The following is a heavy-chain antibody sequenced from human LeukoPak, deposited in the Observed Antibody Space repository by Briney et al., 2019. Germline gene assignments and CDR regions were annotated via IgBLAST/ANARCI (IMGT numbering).Heavy chain of an antibody. CDR3: ARELTVTTSSYFDY. CDR2: IWYDGINK. V-gene: IGHV3-33*01. Sequence: GGSLRLSCAASGFTFSSYGMHWVRQAPGKGLEWVAVIWYDGINKYYADSVKGRFTISRDNSENTLYLQMNSLRAEGTAVYYCARELTVTTSSYFDYWGQGILVTVSS. J-gene: IGHJ4*02. CDR1: GFTFSSYG. D-gene: IGHD4-17*01.